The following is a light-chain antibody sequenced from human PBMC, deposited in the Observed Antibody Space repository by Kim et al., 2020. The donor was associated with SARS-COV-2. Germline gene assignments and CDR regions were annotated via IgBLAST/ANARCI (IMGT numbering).Light chain of an antibody. CDR2: LNSDGSH. CDR1: SGHSSYA. CDR3: QTWGTGTWV. V-gene: IGLV4-69*01. Sequence: SVKLTCTLSSGHSSYAIMWHQQQPEKAPRYLMKLNSDGSHTKGDGIPDRFSGSTSGAERYLTISSLQSEDEADYYCQTWGTGTWVFGGGTQLTVL. J-gene: IGLJ3*02.